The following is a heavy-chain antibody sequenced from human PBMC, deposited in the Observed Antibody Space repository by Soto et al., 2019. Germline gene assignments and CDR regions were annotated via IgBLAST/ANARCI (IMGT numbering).Heavy chain of an antibody. CDR1: GYTFTGHY. D-gene: IGHD3-10*01. CDR3: ARYLCPLGSESACPLYGLDL. J-gene: IGHJ6*02. CDR2: LKSDNGGA. V-gene: IGHV1-2*02. Sequence: QVQLVQSGAEVKPPGASVTVSCKASGYTFTGHYMHWVRQVSGKRLEYLGWLKSDNGGAYYAPKFQGRVTFTRDTSTTTAYMELSGLRSDDTAVYFCARYLCPLGSESACPLYGLDLWGQGTTVTVSS.